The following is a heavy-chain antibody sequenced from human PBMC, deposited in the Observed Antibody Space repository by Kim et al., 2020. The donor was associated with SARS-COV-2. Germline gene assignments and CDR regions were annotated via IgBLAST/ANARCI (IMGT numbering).Heavy chain of an antibody. V-gene: IGHV3-30-3*01. CDR3: ARVGGIAVANDY. Sequence: GGSLRLSCAASGFTFSSYAMHWVRQAPGKGLEWVAVISYDGSNKYYADSVKGRFTISRDNSKNTLYLQMNSLRAEDTAVYYCARVGGIAVANDYWGQGT. J-gene: IGHJ4*02. D-gene: IGHD6-19*01. CDR1: GFTFSSYA. CDR2: ISYDGSNK.